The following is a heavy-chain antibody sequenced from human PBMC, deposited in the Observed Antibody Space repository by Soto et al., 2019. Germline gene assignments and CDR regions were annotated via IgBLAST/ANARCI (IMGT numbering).Heavy chain of an antibody. D-gene: IGHD2-2*01. CDR3: ARGIVVPAAMTPDYFDY. V-gene: IGHV4-30-4*01. CDR1: GGSISSGGCY. CDR2: IYYSGST. Sequence: SETLSLTCTVSGGSISSGGCYWSWIRQPPGKGLEWIGYIYYSGSTYYNPSLKSRVTISVDTSKNQFSLKLSSVTAADTAVYYCARGIVVPAAMTPDYFDYWGQGTLVTVSS. J-gene: IGHJ4*02.